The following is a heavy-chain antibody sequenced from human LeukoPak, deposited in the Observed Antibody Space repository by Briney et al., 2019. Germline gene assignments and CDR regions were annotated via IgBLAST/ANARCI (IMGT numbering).Heavy chain of an antibody. CDR3: AKASALLSVAVAFDY. V-gene: IGHV3-23*01. CDR1: GFTFSSYG. D-gene: IGHD6-19*01. Sequence: PGGSLRLSCAASGFTFSSYGMSWVRQAPGKVLEWVSAISGSGGSTYYADSVEGRFTISRDNSKNTLYLQMNSLRAEDTAVYYCAKASALLSVAVAFDYWGQGTLVTVSS. CDR2: ISGSGGST. J-gene: IGHJ4*02.